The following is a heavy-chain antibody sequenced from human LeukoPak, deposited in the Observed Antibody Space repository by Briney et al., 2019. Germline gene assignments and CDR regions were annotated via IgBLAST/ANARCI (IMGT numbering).Heavy chain of an antibody. Sequence: ASVKVSCKSSGYTFNTYAITRVRQAPGQGLEWMGWISTDNGDTTYAQKFQGRVTMTTDTSTSTAYMELRSLRSDDTAVYYCARGGGYCSSTSCYTGIIRGWFDPWGQGTLVTVSS. V-gene: IGHV1-18*01. CDR1: GYTFNTYA. J-gene: IGHJ5*02. CDR3: ARGGGYCSSTSCYTGIIRGWFDP. D-gene: IGHD2-2*02. CDR2: ISTDNGDT.